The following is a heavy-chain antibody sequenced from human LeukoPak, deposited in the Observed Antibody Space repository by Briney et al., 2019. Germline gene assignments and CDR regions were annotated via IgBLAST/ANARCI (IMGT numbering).Heavy chain of an antibody. Sequence: GRSLRLSCAASGFTFSSFGMHWVRQAPGKGLEWVAVISYDGNNEYYADSVEGRFTISRDNSKNTLYLQMNSLRAEDTAVYYCARDRDSGSFCFDYWGQGTLVTVSS. V-gene: IGHV3-30*03. D-gene: IGHD1-26*01. CDR2: ISYDGNNE. CDR3: ARDRDSGSFCFDY. J-gene: IGHJ4*02. CDR1: GFTFSSFG.